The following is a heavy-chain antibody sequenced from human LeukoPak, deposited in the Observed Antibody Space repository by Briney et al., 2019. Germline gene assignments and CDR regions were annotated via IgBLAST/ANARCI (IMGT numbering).Heavy chain of an antibody. D-gene: IGHD4-17*01. CDR3: ARGVYGDYGRIFDY. J-gene: IGHJ4*02. Sequence: SETLSLTCTVSGGSISSYYWSWIRQPPGKGLEWIGYIYYSGSTNYNPSLKSRATISVDTSKNQFSLKLSSVTAADTAVYYCARGVYGDYGRIFDYWGQGTLVTVSS. CDR2: IYYSGST. V-gene: IGHV4-59*08. CDR1: GGSISSYY.